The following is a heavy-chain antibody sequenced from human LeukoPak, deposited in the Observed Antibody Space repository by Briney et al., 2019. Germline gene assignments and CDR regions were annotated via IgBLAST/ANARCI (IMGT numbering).Heavy chain of an antibody. CDR3: ARGQVPAAPGYNWFDP. CDR1: GWSFNDYY. Sequence: SETLSLTCAVYGWSFNDYYWNWVRQPPGKGLEGIGEVNARGDTNYNPSLKSRVTISVDSSKNQFSLTITSMIAADTAIYYCARGQVPAAPGYNWFDPWGQGTLVTVSS. D-gene: IGHD2-2*01. J-gene: IGHJ5*02. V-gene: IGHV4-34*01. CDR2: VNARGDT.